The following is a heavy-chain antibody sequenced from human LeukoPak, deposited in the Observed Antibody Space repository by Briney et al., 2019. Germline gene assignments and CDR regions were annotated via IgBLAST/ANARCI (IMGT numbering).Heavy chain of an antibody. V-gene: IGHV4-39*07. J-gene: IGHJ2*01. CDR2: INFSGTT. D-gene: IGHD3-22*01. CDR3: AREPYYYDSDGDYAVGYFDL. Sequence: SETLSLTCTVSGGSISSSRFFWAWIRQPPGKGLEWIGNINFSGTTYYNPSLKSRVTLSVDRSKNQFSLKLTSVTAADTAVYYCAREPYYYDSDGDYAVGYFDLWGRGTLITVSS. CDR1: GGSISSSRFF.